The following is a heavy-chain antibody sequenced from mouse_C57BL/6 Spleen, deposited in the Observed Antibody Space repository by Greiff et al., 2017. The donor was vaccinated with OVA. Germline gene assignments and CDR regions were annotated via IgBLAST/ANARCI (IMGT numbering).Heavy chain of an antibody. J-gene: IGHJ3*01. D-gene: IGHD1-1*01. Sequence: VQLQQSGAELVKPGASVKMSCKASGYTFTTYPIEWMKQNHGMSLEWIGNFHPYNDDTKYNEKFKGKATLTVEKSSSTVYLELSRLTSDDSAVYYCARGAYYGSSSFAYWGQGTLVTVSA. CDR3: ARGAYYGSSSFAY. CDR2: FHPYNDDT. V-gene: IGHV1-47*01. CDR1: GYTFTTYP.